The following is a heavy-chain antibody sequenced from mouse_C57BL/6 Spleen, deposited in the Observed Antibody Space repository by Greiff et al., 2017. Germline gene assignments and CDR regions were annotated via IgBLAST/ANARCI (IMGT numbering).Heavy chain of an antibody. CDR2: IDPETGGT. D-gene: IGHD4-1*01. V-gene: IGHV1-15*01. CDR1: GYTFTDYE. J-gene: IGHJ2*01. CDR3: TRGDWDRGSFDY. Sequence: QVQLQQSGAELVRPGASVTLSCKASGYTFTDYEMHWVKQTPVHGLEWIGAIDPETGGTAYNQKFKGKVILTADKSSSTAYMELRSLTSEDSAVYYCTRGDWDRGSFDYWGQGTTRTVSS.